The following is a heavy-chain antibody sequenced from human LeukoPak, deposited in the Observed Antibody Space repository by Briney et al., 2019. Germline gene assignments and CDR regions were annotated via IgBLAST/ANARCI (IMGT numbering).Heavy chain of an antibody. D-gene: IGHD3-3*01. J-gene: IGHJ4*02. Sequence: SETLSLTCTVSGGSISSSSYYWGWIRQPPGKGLEWIGSIYYSGSTYYNPSLKSRVTISVDTSKNQFPLKLSSVTAADTAVYYCARQGLEYGDYLEWPIITPHGYWGQGTLVTVSS. CDR3: ARQGLEYGDYLEWPIITPHGY. CDR2: IYYSGST. CDR1: GGSISSSSYY. V-gene: IGHV4-39*01.